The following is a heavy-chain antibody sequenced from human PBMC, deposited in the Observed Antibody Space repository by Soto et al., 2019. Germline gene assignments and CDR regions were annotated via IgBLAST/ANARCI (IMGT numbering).Heavy chain of an antibody. J-gene: IGHJ6*02. D-gene: IGHD6-19*01. CDR2: IYTRASI. CDR1: GADINTYS. Sequence: SETLSLTCSVSGADINTYSWTWIRQPAGKGLEWIGRIYTRASINYNPSLRGRVTLSVDTSTNQVSLKLASVTAADTAVYYCARDREAGYNFYYGMDLWVQGTTAPVSS. CDR3: ARDREAGYNFYYGMDL. V-gene: IGHV4-4*07.